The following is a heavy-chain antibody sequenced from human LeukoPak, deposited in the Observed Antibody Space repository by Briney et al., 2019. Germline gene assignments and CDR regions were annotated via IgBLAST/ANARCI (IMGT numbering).Heavy chain of an antibody. J-gene: IGHJ4*02. CDR1: GGSFSGYY. D-gene: IGHD5-18*01. CDR3: ARGGGYSYGYYFDY. V-gene: IGHV4-34*01. CDR2: INHSGGT. Sequence: PSETLSLTCAVYGGSFSGYYWSWIRQPPGKGLEWIGEINHSGGTNYNPSLKSRVTISVDTSKNQFSLKLSSVTAADTAVYYCARGGGYSYGYYFDYWGQGTLVTVSS.